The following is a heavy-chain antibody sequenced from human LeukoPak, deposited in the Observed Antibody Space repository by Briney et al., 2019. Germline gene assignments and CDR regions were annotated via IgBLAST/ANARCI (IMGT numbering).Heavy chain of an antibody. J-gene: IGHJ4*02. CDR3: ARQGDYDFWSGHLGAIDY. CDR2: IYYSGST. V-gene: IGHV4-39*07. D-gene: IGHD3-3*01. CDR1: GGSISSSSYY. Sequence: KPSETLSLTCTVSGGSISSSSYYWGWIRQPPGKGLEWIGSIYYSGSTYYNPSLKSRVTISVDTSKNQFSLKLSSVTAADTAVYYCARQGDYDFWSGHLGAIDYWGQGTLVTVSS.